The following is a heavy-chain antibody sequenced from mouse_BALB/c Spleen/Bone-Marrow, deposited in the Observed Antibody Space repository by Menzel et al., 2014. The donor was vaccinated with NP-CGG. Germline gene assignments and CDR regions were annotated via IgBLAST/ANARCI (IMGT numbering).Heavy chain of an antibody. CDR3: ASYYYGSSLFAY. Sequence: EVQLQQSGAELVKPGASVKLSCTASGFNIKDTYMHWVKQRPEQGQEWIGRIDPANGNTKYDLKFQGKATITADTSSSTAYLQLSSLTSEDTAVYYCASYYYGSSLFAYWGQGTLVTVSA. V-gene: IGHV14-3*02. J-gene: IGHJ3*01. D-gene: IGHD1-1*01. CDR2: IDPANGNT. CDR1: GFNIKDTY.